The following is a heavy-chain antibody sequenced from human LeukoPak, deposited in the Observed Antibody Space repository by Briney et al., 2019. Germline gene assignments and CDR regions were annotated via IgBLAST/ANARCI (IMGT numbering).Heavy chain of an antibody. V-gene: IGHV4-61*02. Sequence: PSETLSLTCTVSGGSISSGSYYWSWIRQPAGKGLEWIGRIYTSGSTNYNPSLKSRVTISVDTSKNQFSLKLSSVTAADTAVYYCARSELVRGDIDYWGQGTLVTVSS. CDR1: GGSISSGSYY. CDR3: ARSELVRGDIDY. J-gene: IGHJ4*02. CDR2: IYTSGST. D-gene: IGHD3-10*01.